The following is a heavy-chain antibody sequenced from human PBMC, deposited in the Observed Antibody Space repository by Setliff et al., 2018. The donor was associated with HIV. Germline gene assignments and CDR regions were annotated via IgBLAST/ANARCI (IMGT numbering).Heavy chain of an antibody. CDR1: AGSIRSSTYY. CDR3: LIAYSSGWLAPMGFDS. J-gene: IGHJ4*02. Sequence: PSETLSLTCTVSAGSIRSSTYYWAWIRQPPGKGLEWIGTIYYSGSTYYNPSLKSRATISVDTSKNQFSLKLSSVTAADTAVYYCLIAYSSGWLAPMGFDSWGQGTLVTVSS. D-gene: IGHD6-19*01. V-gene: IGHV4-39*01. CDR2: IYYSGST.